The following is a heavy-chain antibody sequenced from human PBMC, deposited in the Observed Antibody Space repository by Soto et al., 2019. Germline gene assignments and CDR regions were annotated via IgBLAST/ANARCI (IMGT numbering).Heavy chain of an antibody. CDR2: ITAFNGNT. D-gene: IGHD3-3*01. CDR3: ARISQSDFWCGYYYFFDY. V-gene: IGHV1-18*01. Sequence: QVHLVQSGAEVEKPGASVKVSCKASGYTFTDYGISWVRQAPGHGLQWMGWITAFNGNTKYAQQFQGRVTMTTDTSTSTAYMELRSLESDDTAVYYCARISQSDFWCGYYYFFDYWGQGTLVTVSS. CDR1: GYTFTDYG. J-gene: IGHJ4*02.